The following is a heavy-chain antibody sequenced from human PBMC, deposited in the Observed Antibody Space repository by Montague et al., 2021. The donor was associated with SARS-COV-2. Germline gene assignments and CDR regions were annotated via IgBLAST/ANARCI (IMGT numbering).Heavy chain of an antibody. V-gene: IGHV4-39*01. CDR2: IFYSGST. D-gene: IGHD3-22*01. CDR1: GGSISSSSYY. Sequence: SETLSLTCSVSGGSISSSSYYWGWIRQPPGKGLEWIGNIFYSGSTYYNTSLKSRVTISVDTSKNQFSLRLSSVTAADTAVYYCARLPYFYDSTHAFDIWGQGKMDTVSS. J-gene: IGHJ3*02. CDR3: ARLPYFYDSTHAFDI.